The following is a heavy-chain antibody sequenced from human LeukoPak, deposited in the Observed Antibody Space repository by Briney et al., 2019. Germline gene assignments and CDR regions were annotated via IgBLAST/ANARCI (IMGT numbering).Heavy chain of an antibody. V-gene: IGHV3-30-3*01. D-gene: IGHD6-13*01. J-gene: IGHJ4*02. CDR1: GFTFSSYA. CDR3: ARDDSVYRIAAAGTNY. CDR2: ISYDGSNK. Sequence: GGSLRLSCAASGFTFSSYAMHWVRQAPGKGLEWVAVISYDGSNKYYADSVKGRFTISRDNSKNTLYLRMNSLRAEDTAVYYCARDDSVYRIAAAGTNYWGQGTLVTVSS.